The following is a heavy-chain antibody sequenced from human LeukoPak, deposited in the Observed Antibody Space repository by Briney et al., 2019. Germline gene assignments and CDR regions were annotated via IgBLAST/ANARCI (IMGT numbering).Heavy chain of an antibody. CDR1: GGSISSYY. V-gene: IGHV4-59*01. Sequence: SETLSLTCAVSGGSISSYYWSWIRQPPGKGLEWIGYIYYSGSTNYNPSLKSRVTISVDTSKNQFSLKLSSVTAADTAVYYCARDLGGYGYYYFDYWGQGTLVTVSS. J-gene: IGHJ4*02. D-gene: IGHD3-16*01. CDR2: IYYSGST. CDR3: ARDLGGYGYYYFDY.